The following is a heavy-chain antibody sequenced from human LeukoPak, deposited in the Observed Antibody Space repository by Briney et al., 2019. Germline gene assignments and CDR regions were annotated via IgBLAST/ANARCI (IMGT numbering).Heavy chain of an antibody. D-gene: IGHD5-18*01. CDR3: ARPLLGYTYGFDY. V-gene: IGHV3-48*03. CDR1: GFTFSSYE. CDR2: ISSSSSTI. Sequence: RGCLRLSCAASGFTFSSYEMNWVRQAPGKGLEWVSYISSSSSTIYYADSVKGRFTISRDNAKNSLYLQMNSLRAEDTAVYYCARPLLGYTYGFDYWGQGTLVTVFS. J-gene: IGHJ4*02.